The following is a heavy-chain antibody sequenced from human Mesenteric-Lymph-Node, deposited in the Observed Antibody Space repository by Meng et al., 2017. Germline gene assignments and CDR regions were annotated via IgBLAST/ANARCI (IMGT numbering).Heavy chain of an antibody. CDR3: ARTPPGLRSLLTNAFDI. D-gene: IGHD1-14*01. CDR1: GYTLTELS. CDR2: FDPEDGET. V-gene: IGHV1-24*01. Sequence: ASVKVSCKVSGYTLTELSMHWVRQAPGKGLEWMGGFDPEDGETIYAQKFQGRVTMTEDTSTDTAYMELSSLRSEDTAVYYCARTPPGLRSLLTNAFDIWGQGTMVTVSS. J-gene: IGHJ3*02.